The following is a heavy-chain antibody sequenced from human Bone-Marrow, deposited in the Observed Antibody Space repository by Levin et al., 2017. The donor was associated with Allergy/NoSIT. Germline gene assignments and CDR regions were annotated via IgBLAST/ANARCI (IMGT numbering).Heavy chain of an antibody. J-gene: IGHJ4*02. V-gene: IGHV3-23*01. CDR1: GFTFGSHA. Sequence: GGSLRLSCVASGFTFGSHAMNWVRQAPGKGLEWVSSISGNGASTYYADSVKARFRTSRDNSKNTVFLQMNDLRAEDTAVYYCTKVHHSGGSFGYFESCGQGTLVTVSS. D-gene: IGHD3-10*01. CDR3: TKVHHSGGSFGYFES. CDR2: ISGNGAST.